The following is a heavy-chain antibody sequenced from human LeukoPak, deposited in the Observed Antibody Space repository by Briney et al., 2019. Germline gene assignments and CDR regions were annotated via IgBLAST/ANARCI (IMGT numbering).Heavy chain of an antibody. V-gene: IGHV1-18*01. D-gene: IGHD4-17*01. J-gene: IGHJ4*02. CDR2: ISAYNGNT. CDR1: GYTFTSYG. CDR3: ARVGDYGDYGSGLDY. Sequence: ASVKVSCKASGYTFTSYGISWVRQAPGQGLEWMGWISAYNGNTNYAQKFQGRVTMTTGTSTSTAYMELRSLRSDDTAVYYCARVGDYGDYGSGLDYWGQGTLVTVSS.